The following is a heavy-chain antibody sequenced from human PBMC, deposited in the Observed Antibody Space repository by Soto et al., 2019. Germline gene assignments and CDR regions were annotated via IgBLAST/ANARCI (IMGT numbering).Heavy chain of an antibody. J-gene: IGHJ4*02. CDR3: ARAGQTVPNFDY. CDR1: GDSMTSFH. Sequence: QVQLQESGPGLLKPSETLSLTCTVSGDSMTSFHWAWIRQPPGKGLEWLGHIYFSGSTTYNPFLKGRVTISIDTSERQFYLRLNSLTAADTAVYYCARAGQTVPNFDYWGQGALVAVSS. V-gene: IGHV4-59*01. CDR2: IYFSGST. D-gene: IGHD4-17*01.